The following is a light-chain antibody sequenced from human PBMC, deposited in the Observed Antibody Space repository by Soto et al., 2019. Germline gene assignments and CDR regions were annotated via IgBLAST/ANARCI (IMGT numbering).Light chain of an antibody. V-gene: IGKV1-5*01. Sequence: DIQMTQSPSSLSASVGDRVTITCRASQTISNWLAWYQQKPGKAPKLLIYDASNLESVVPSRISGSGSGTEFTLTISSLQPDDFATYYCQQYNSYSLTFGGGTKVEIK. J-gene: IGKJ4*01. CDR2: DAS. CDR3: QQYNSYSLT. CDR1: QTISNW.